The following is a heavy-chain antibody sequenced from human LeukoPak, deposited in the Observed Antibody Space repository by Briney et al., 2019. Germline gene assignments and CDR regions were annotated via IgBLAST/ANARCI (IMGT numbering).Heavy chain of an antibody. CDR3: ARESTFGDLDY. CDR2: ISSNGGTI. D-gene: IGHD4-17*01. V-gene: IGHV3-48*03. J-gene: IGHJ4*02. Sequence: PGGSPRLTCSASGFTFSTFEMNWVRQAPGKGLEWISYISSNGGTIYYADSVKGRFTISRDNAKNSVYLQMYSLRVGDTAVYYCARESTFGDLDYWGQGTLVTVSS. CDR1: GFTFSTFE.